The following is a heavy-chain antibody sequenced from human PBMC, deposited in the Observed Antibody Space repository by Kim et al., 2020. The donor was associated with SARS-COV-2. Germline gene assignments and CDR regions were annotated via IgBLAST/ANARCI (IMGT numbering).Heavy chain of an antibody. V-gene: IGHV5-51*01. J-gene: IGHJ4*02. CDR2: IYPGDSET. CDR3: ARPFHDNSGFYYYIDY. D-gene: IGHD3-22*01. Sequence: GESLQISCEVSGYRFSNFWIGWVRQMPGKGPEWMGIIYPGDSETRYTPSFQGQVTISADKSINTAYLQWYSLKVSDTAMYFCARPFHDNSGFYYYIDYWGQGTLVTVSS. CDR1: GYRFSNFW.